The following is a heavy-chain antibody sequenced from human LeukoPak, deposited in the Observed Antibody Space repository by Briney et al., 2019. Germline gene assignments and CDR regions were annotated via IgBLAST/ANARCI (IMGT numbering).Heavy chain of an antibody. J-gene: IGHJ3*02. CDR3: ARGTTVTTASAFDI. Sequence: GGSLRLSCAASGITFSRFWMSWVRQAPGKGLQWVANINQDGSEKHYVDSVKGRFTISRDNAKNSLYLQMNSLRAEDTAVYYCARGTTVTTASAFDIWGQGTMVTVSS. D-gene: IGHD4-17*01. CDR2: INQDGSEK. V-gene: IGHV3-7*01. CDR1: GITFSRFW.